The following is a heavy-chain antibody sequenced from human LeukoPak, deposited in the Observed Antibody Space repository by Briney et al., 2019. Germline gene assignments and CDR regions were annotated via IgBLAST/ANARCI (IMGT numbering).Heavy chain of an antibody. D-gene: IGHD3-9*01. J-gene: IGHJ4*02. CDR2: ISGSGGST. Sequence: GSLRLSCAASGFTFSSYAMRGVRQAPGKGLEWGSAISGSGGSTYYADSVKGRFTISRDNSKNTMFLQMNSLRAEDTALYYCAKEARDILTHYYWGSQFDYWGQGTLVIVSS. V-gene: IGHV3-23*01. CDR1: GFTFSSYA. CDR3: AKEARDILTHYYWGSQFDY.